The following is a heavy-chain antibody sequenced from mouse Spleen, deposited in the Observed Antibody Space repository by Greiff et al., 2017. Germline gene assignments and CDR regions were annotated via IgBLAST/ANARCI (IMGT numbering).Heavy chain of an antibody. CDR2: IWSDGST. CDR3: ARNYGHYFYAMDY. CDR1: GFSLTSYG. D-gene: IGHD1-2*01. Sequence: QVQLKESGPGLVAPSQSLSITCTVSGFSLTSYGVHWVRQPPGKGLEWLVVIWSDGSTTYNSALKSRLSISKDNSKSQVFLKMNSLQTDDTAMYYCARNYGHYFYAMDYWGQGTSVTVSS. V-gene: IGHV2-6*02. J-gene: IGHJ4*01.